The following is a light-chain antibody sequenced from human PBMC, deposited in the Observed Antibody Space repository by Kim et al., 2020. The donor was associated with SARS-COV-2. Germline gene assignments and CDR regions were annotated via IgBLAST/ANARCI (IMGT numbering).Light chain of an antibody. Sequence: DIVMTQSPDSLAVSLGERATINCKSSQSVLYNSDNRNYLVWYQQKPGQPPKLLIYWASTRESGVPDRFSGSGSGTDFTLTISSLQAEDVAVYYCQQYYSSPPHTFGQGTKLEI. CDR3: QQYYSSPPHT. J-gene: IGKJ2*01. V-gene: IGKV4-1*01. CDR2: WAS. CDR1: QSVLYNSDNRNY.